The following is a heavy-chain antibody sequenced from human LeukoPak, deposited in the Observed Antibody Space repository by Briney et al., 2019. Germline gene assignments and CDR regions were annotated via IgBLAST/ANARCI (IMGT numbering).Heavy chain of an antibody. V-gene: IGHV5-51*01. Sequence: GESLKISCQGSGYRFPTYWIGWVRQMPGKGLEWMGLIYPGDSSIRYSPSFQGQVTISVDKSINTAYLQWRSLKASDTAMYYCVRPKGEAAKLLNFDSWGQGTLVTVSS. CDR1: GYRFPTYW. CDR3: VRPKGEAAKLLNFDS. D-gene: IGHD2-15*01. J-gene: IGHJ4*02. CDR2: IYPGDSSI.